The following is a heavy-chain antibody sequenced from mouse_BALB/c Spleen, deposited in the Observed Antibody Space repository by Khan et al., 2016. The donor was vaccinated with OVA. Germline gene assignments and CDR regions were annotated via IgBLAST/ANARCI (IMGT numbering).Heavy chain of an antibody. D-gene: IGHD2-14*01. CDR1: GYTFTTAG. CDR2: INTHSGVP. V-gene: IGHV9-4*02. CDR3: ARGGACYYRYDGGAMDY. J-gene: IGHJ4*01. Sequence: QVQLKQSGPELKKPGETVRISCKASGYTFTTAGMQWVQKMPGKGLKWIGWINTHSGVPKYAEDFKGRFAFSLETSASTAYLQITNLKNEDTATYFCARGGACYYRYDGGAMDYWGQGTSVTVSS.